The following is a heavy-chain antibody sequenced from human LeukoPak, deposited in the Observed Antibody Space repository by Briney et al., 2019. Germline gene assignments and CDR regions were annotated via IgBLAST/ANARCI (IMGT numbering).Heavy chain of an antibody. CDR1: GGSISSSSYY. CDR3: ARRLSPLNWFDP. J-gene: IGHJ5*02. V-gene: IGHV4-39*01. CDR2: IYYSGST. Sequence: KPSETLSLTCTVSGGSISSSSYYWGWIRQPPGKGLEWIGSIYYSGSTYYNPSLKSRVTISVDTSKNQFSLKLSSVTAADTAVYYCARRLSPLNWFDPWGQGTLVTVSS.